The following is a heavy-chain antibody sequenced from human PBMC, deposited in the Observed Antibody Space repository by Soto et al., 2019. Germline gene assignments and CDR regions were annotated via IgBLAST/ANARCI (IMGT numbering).Heavy chain of an antibody. Sequence: ASVKVSCKASGYSFANYTIHWVRQAPGQGLEWMGWLNPDTASTKFSPKFQGRVIITRDKSANTDFMQLTSLTSEATALYYCARGGGYYGSGAYYRGYFDHWGLGTLVTVSS. J-gene: IGHJ4*02. V-gene: IGHV1-3*01. CDR2: LNPDTAST. D-gene: IGHD3-10*01. CDR1: GYSFANYT. CDR3: ARGGGYYGSGAYYRGYFDH.